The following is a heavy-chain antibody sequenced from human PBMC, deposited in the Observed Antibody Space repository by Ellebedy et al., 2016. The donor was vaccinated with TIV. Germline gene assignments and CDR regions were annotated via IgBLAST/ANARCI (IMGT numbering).Heavy chain of an antibody. V-gene: IGHV6-1*01. CDR3: ARRSSRNVMDV. D-gene: IGHD6-13*01. Sequence: SQTLSLTCAISGDSVPSNSAGWNWIRQSPSRGLEWLGRTYYRSKLYNDYAVSVKSRITINPDTSKNQFSLQLNSVTPEDTAVYYCARRSSRNVMDVWGQGTTVTVSS. J-gene: IGHJ6*02. CDR2: TYYRSKLYN. CDR1: GDSVPSNSAG.